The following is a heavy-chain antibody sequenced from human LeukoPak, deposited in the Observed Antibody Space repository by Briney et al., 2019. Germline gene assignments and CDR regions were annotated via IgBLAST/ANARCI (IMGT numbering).Heavy chain of an antibody. CDR3: AKMGEIVVVPAAINY. CDR2: ISGSGGST. V-gene: IGHV3-23*01. D-gene: IGHD2-2*02. J-gene: IGHJ4*02. Sequence: QTGGSLRLSCAASGFTFSSYAMSWVRQAPGKGLEWVSAISGSGGSTYYADSVKGRFTISRDNSKNTLYLQMNSLRAEDTAVYYCAKMGEIVVVPAAINYWGQGTLVTVSS. CDR1: GFTFSSYA.